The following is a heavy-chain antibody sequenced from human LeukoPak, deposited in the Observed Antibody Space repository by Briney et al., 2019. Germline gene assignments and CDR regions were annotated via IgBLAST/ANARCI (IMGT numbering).Heavy chain of an antibody. V-gene: IGHV3-23*01. CDR2: ISGSGGST. Sequence: PGGSLRLSCAASGFTFSSYAMSWVRQAPGKGLEWASTISGSGGSTYYADSVKGRFTISRDNSKNTLYLQMNSLRAEDTAVYYCAKGGVQYYDFWSGYYYFDYWGQGTLVTVSS. CDR3: AKGGVQYYDFWSGYYYFDY. D-gene: IGHD3-3*01. J-gene: IGHJ4*02. CDR1: GFTFSSYA.